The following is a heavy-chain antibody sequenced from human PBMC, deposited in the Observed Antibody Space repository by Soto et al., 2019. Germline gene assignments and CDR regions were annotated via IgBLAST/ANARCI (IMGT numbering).Heavy chain of an antibody. CDR2: INSDGTST. J-gene: IGHJ4*02. Sequence: EAQLVESGGGLVQPGGSLRISCVGSGFTFRSYGMHWVRQAPGKGLVYVSRINSDGTSTRYADSVKGRFTISRDNAKNTLYLQMNSLRAEDTAVYYCGTEATETDWGQGTLVTVSS. CDR3: GTEATETD. V-gene: IGHV3-74*01. CDR1: GFTFRSYG.